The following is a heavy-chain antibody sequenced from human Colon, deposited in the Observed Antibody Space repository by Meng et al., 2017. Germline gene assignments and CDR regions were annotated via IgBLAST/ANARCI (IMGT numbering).Heavy chain of an antibody. CDR3: ARRYSTLSYFDY. J-gene: IGHJ4*02. D-gene: IGHD2-8*01. CDR1: GFSFSTYG. CDR2: IWYDGSVI. Sequence: GGSLRLSCAASGFSFSTYGMHWVRQAPGKGLEWVAIIWYDGSVIQYADSVKGRFTVSRDNSKNTVYLEMNSLRAEDTAVYYCARRYSTLSYFDYWGQG. V-gene: IGHV3-33*01.